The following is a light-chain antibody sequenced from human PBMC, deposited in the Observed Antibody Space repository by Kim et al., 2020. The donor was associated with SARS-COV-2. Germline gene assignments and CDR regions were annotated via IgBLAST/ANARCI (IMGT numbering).Light chain of an antibody. Sequence: SYELTQPPSVSVSPGQTASISCSGDKLGNKYACWYQQKPGQSPVLVIYQDNKRPSGIPERFSGSNSGNTATLTISGTQTMEEADYYCQAWDNSIGVFGGG. CDR3: QAWDNSIGV. CDR1: KLGNKY. V-gene: IGLV3-1*01. CDR2: QDN. J-gene: IGLJ3*02.